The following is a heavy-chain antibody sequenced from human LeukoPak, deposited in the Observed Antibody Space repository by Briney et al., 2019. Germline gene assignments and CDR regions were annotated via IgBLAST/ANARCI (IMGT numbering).Heavy chain of an antibody. CDR2: IIPIFGTA. Sequence: SSVKLSCKASGGTFSSYAISWVRQAPGQGLEWMGGIIPIFGTANYAQKFQGRVTITADEATSTVYMELNSLRSEDTAVYYCARETPRPVRWFGELFGGAFDIWGQGTMVTVSS. CDR1: GGTFSSYA. D-gene: IGHD3-10*01. J-gene: IGHJ3*02. V-gene: IGHV1-69*01. CDR3: ARETPRPVRWFGELFGGAFDI.